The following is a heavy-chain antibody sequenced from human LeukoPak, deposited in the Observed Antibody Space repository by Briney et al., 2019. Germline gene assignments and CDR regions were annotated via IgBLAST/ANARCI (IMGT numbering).Heavy chain of an antibody. CDR2: INHSGYT. CDR3: TRMTAGHDY. Sequence: PSETLSLACAVSGVSFDDYYWSWVRQTPGKGLEWIGEINHSGYTNDSPSLKSRVTLSIDTSRKQFSLNLRSVTVADTGIYYCTRMTAGHDYWGQGTLVTVSS. J-gene: IGHJ4*02. V-gene: IGHV4-34*01. D-gene: IGHD2-21*02. CDR1: GVSFDDYY.